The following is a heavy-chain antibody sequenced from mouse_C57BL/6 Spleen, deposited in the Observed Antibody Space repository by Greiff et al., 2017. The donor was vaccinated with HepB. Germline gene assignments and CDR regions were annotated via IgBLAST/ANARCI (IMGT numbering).Heavy chain of an antibody. V-gene: IGHV1-55*01. Sequence: QVQLQQPGAELVKPGASVKMSCKASGYTFTSYWITWVKQRPGQGLDWIGDIYPGSGSTNYNEKFKSKATLTVDTSSSTAYMPLSSLTSEDSAVYYCARGATVVAPFAYWGQGTLVTVSA. J-gene: IGHJ3*01. D-gene: IGHD1-1*01. CDR3: ARGATVVAPFAY. CDR1: GYTFTSYW. CDR2: IYPGSGST.